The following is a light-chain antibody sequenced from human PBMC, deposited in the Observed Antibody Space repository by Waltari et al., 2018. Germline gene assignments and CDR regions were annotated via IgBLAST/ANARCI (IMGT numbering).Light chain of an antibody. CDR2: GAS. CDR3: QQYGGSTGT. Sequence: EIVLTQSPGTLSLSPGERATLSCRASQNFRSSYLAWYQQKPGQAPRLLIYGASTRATGIPDRFSGSGSGTDFTLTIRRLEPEDFAVYYCQQYGGSTGTFGQGTKVEIK. J-gene: IGKJ1*01. CDR1: QNFRSSY. V-gene: IGKV3-20*01.